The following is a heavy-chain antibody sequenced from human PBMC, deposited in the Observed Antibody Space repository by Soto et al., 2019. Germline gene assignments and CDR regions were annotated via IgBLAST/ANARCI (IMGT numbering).Heavy chain of an antibody. CDR3: ARPLAWCGGGCQPIDL. V-gene: IGHV4-39*01. CDR1: GGSISSGTSY. CDR2: IYYSGNT. D-gene: IGHD2-21*02. Sequence: QLQLQESGPGLVGPSETLSLTCTVSGGSISSGTSYWGWIRQPPGKGLEWIGSIYYSGNTHYNPSLQSRLTMSVDTSRNQFSLRLSSVTAADTAVYYCARPLAWCGGGCQPIDLWGRGTLVTVSS. J-gene: IGHJ2*01.